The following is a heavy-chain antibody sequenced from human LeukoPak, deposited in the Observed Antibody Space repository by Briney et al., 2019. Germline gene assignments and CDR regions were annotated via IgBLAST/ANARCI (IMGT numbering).Heavy chain of an antibody. CDR2: IIPILGIA. Sequence: ASVKVSCKASGYTFTNYAISWVRQAPGQGLEWMGRIIPILGIANYAQKFQGRVTITADKSTSTAYVELSSLRSEDTAVYYCASTNYGSGSSLSPWGQGTLVTVSS. CDR3: ASTNYGSGSSLSP. V-gene: IGHV1-69*04. D-gene: IGHD3-10*01. CDR1: GYTFTNYA. J-gene: IGHJ5*02.